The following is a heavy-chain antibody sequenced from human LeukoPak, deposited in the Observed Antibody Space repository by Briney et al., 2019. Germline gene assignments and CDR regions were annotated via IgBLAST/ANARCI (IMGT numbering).Heavy chain of an antibody. J-gene: IGHJ4*02. D-gene: IGHD2-2*01. CDR2: ISDDGNIK. Sequence: GGSLRLSCAASGLIFSRDGMHWVRQAPGKGLEWVAVISDDGNIKYYADSVKGRFTISKDNAKNTVYLQMNNLRAEDTAVYYCVSFYETYWGRGTLVTVSS. CDR3: VSFYETY. CDR1: GLIFSRDG. V-gene: IGHV3-30*03.